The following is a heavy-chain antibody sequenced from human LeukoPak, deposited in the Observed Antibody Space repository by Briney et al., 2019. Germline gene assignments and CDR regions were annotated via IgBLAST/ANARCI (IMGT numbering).Heavy chain of an antibody. CDR3: ARDSRYSSGWSVRPFDY. D-gene: IGHD6-19*01. J-gene: IGHJ4*02. Sequence: ASVKVSCKASGGTFSSYAISWVRQAPGQGLEWMGRIIPILGIANYAQKFQGRVTITADKSTSTAYMELSSPRSEDTAVYYCARDSRYSSGWSVRPFDYWGQGTLVTVSS. CDR1: GGTFSSYA. CDR2: IIPILGIA. V-gene: IGHV1-69*04.